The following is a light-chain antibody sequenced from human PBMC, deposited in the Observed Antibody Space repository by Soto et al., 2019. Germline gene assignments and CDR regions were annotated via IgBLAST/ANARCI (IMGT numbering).Light chain of an antibody. CDR2: KAS. J-gene: IGKJ5*01. CDR1: ESISIW. CDR3: QQAYSFPIT. V-gene: IGKV1-5*03. Sequence: DIQMTQSPSTLSASVGDIVTITCRASESISIWLAWYQQKPGKAPNLLINKASSLQSGVPARFSGSGSGTDFTLSINSLQPEDFATYYCQQAYSFPITFGQGTRLEI.